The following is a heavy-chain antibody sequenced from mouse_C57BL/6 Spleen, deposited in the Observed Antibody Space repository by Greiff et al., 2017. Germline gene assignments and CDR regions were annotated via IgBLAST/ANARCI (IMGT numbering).Heavy chain of an antibody. Sequence: QVQLQQSGPELVKPGASVKLSCKASGYTFTSYDINWVKQRPGQGLEWIGWIYPRDGSTTYNEKFKGKATLTVDTSSSTAYMELHSLTSEDSAVYFCLDGSSYEGYFDDWGTGTTVTVSS. J-gene: IGHJ1*03. CDR2: IYPRDGST. CDR1: GYTFTSYD. D-gene: IGHD1-1*01. CDR3: LDGSSYEGYFDD. V-gene: IGHV1-85*01.